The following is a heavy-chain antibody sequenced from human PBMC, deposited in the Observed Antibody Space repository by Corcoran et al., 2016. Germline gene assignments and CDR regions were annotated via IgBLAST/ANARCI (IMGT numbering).Heavy chain of an antibody. V-gene: IGHV4-34*01. CDR1: GGSFSDYY. CDR2: ITHSGST. D-gene: IGHD3-10*01. CDR3: ARSRGGHWFDP. J-gene: IGHJ5*02. Sequence: QVQLQQWGAGLLKPSETLSLTCAVYGGSFSDYYWSWIRQPPGKGLEWIGEITHSGSTNYNPSLKSRVTISIDTSKNQFSLKLSSVTAADTAVYYCARSRGGHWFDPWGQGTLVTVSS.